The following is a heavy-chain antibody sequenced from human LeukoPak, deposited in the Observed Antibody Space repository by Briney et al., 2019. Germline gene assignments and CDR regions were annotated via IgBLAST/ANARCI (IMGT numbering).Heavy chain of an antibody. CDR1: GFSFSDHY. Sequence: TGGSLRLSCAASGFSFSDHYMDWVRQAPVAGLEWVGRSRNKVNSYTTEYAASVQGRFVISRDESRNSVYLQMNSLKTEDTAVYYCTRGVLVGGVFWFDPWGQGIVVSVSS. D-gene: IGHD3-10*01. J-gene: IGHJ5*02. V-gene: IGHV3-72*01. CDR3: TRGVLVGGVFWFDP. CDR2: SRNKVNSYTT.